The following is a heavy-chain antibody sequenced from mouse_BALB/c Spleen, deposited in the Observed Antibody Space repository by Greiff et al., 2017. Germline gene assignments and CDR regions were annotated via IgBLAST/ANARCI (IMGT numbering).Heavy chain of an antibody. J-gene: IGHJ4*01. CDR3: ARLGGYYDYAMDY. Sequence: QLQQSGPDLVAPSQSLSITCTVSGFSLTSYGVHWVRQPPGKGLEWLVVIWSDGSTTYNSALKSRLSISKDNSKSQVFLKMNSLQTDDTAMYYCARLGGYYDYAMDYWGQGTSVTVSS. CDR2: IWSDGST. CDR1: GFSLTSYG. V-gene: IGHV2-6-2*01. D-gene: IGHD2-3*01.